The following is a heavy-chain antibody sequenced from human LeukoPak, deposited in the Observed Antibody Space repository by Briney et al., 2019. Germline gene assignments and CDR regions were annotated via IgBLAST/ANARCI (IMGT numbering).Heavy chain of an antibody. D-gene: IGHD2-2*01. J-gene: IGHJ5*02. CDR2: IYYSGST. Sequence: SQTLSLTCTVSGGSISSGDYYWSWIRQPPGKGLEWIGYIYYSGSTYYNPSLKSRVTISVDTSKNQFSLKLSSVTAADTAVYYCAGGGYCSSTSCPSGWFDPWGQGTLVTVSS. V-gene: IGHV4-30-4*01. CDR1: GGSISSGDYY. CDR3: AGGGYCSSTSCPSGWFDP.